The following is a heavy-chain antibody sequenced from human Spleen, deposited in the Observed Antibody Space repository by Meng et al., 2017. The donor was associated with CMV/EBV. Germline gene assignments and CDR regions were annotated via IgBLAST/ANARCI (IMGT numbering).Heavy chain of an antibody. CDR1: GGSFSGCY. J-gene: IGHJ6*02. D-gene: IGHD1-14*01. V-gene: IGHV4-34*01. CDR3: ARTNYYVYALDV. CDR2: INHSGTT. Sequence: SETLSLTCAVYGGSFSGCYWSWIRQPPGKGLEWIGEINHSGTTNYNPSLKSRVTISVDTSKNHFSLRLSSVTAADTAVYYCARTNYYVYALDVWGQGTTVTVSS.